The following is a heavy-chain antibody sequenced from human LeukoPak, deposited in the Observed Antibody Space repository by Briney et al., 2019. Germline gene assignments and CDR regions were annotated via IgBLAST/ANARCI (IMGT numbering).Heavy chain of an antibody. V-gene: IGHV3-49*04. CDR2: IRSKAYGGTT. CDR1: GLTFGDYA. Sequence: PGGSLRLSCTASGLTFGDYAMSWVRQAPGKGLEWVGFIRSKAYGGTTEYAASVKGRFTISRDDSKSIAYLQMNSLKTEDTAVYYCTRDHYDMGVFDYWGQGTLVTVSS. D-gene: IGHD3-9*01. CDR3: TRDHYDMGVFDY. J-gene: IGHJ4*02.